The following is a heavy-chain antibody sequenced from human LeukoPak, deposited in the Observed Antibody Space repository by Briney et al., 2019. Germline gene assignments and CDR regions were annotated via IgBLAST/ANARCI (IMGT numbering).Heavy chain of an antibody. CDR2: VDYRGNT. CDR1: GGSFSSSGYY. CDR3: ARRCQAGMAAAGAVDY. D-gene: IGHD6-13*01. V-gene: IGHV4-39*01. Sequence: AATLSLTCTVSGGSFSSSGYYWGWIRQPPGKGLEWIVGVDYRGNTYYNPSLKSRVTISINTSKNQFSLKLSSVTAADTAFYYCARRCQAGMAAAGAVDYWGQGTLVTVS. J-gene: IGHJ4*02.